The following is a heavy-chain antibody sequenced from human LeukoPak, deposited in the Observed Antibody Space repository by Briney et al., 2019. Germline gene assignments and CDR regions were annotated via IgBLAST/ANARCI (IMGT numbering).Heavy chain of an antibody. J-gene: IGHJ4*02. CDR3: ARVHRGNYYFDY. CDR2: TRNKANSYTT. V-gene: IGHV3-72*01. CDR1: GFTFSDHY. D-gene: IGHD1-1*01. Sequence: GSLRLSCAASGFTFSDHYMDWVRQAPGKGLEWVGRTRNKANSYTTEYAASVKGRFTISRDDSKNSLYLQMNSLKTEDTAVYYCARVHRGNYYFDYWGQGTLVTVSS.